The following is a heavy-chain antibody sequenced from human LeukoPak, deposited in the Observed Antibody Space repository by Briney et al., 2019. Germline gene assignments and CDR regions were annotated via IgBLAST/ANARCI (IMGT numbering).Heavy chain of an antibody. V-gene: IGHV3-23*01. CDR3: AKEERSSSGWPFDY. Sequence: GGSLRLSCAASGFTFSSYALSWVRQAPGKGLEWVSAISGTGGSTYYADSVKGRFTISRDNSKNTLYLQMNSLRAEDTAVYYRAKEERSSSGWPFDYWGQGTLVTVSS. D-gene: IGHD6-19*01. CDR2: ISGTGGST. CDR1: GFTFSSYA. J-gene: IGHJ4*02.